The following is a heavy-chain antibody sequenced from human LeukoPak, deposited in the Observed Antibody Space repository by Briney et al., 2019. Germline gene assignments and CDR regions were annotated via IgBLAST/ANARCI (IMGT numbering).Heavy chain of an antibody. CDR3: ARAAGKEGNYYYYYYMDV. J-gene: IGHJ6*03. CDR2: IYYSGST. V-gene: IGHV4-59*11. D-gene: IGHD6-13*01. Sequence: SENLSLNCTVSGGSISSHYWSWIRQPPGKGLEWIGYIYYSGSTNYNPSLKSRVTISVDTSKNQFSLKLSSVTAADTAVYYCARAAGKEGNYYYYYYMDVWGKGTTVTVSS. CDR1: GGSISSHY.